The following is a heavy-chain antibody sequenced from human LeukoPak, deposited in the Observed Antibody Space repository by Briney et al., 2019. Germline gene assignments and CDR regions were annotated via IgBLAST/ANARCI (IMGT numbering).Heavy chain of an antibody. Sequence: GGSLRLSCAASGFTFSSHPMSWVRQSPGKGLEWFSAISCSCGSTYYADSVKGLFTISRDNAKNSLYLHMHSLRAEHTAVYYCARDLGYYDAYFDYWGQGSLVTV. J-gene: IGHJ4*02. D-gene: IGHD3-22*01. CDR2: ISCSCGST. CDR1: GFTFSSHP. CDR3: ARDLGYYDAYFDY. V-gene: IGHV3-23*01.